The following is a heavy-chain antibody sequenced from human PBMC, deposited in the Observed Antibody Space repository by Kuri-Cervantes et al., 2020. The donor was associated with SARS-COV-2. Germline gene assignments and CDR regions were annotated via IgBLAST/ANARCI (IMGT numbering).Heavy chain of an antibody. CDR1: GFTFSSYS. D-gene: IGHD3-3*01. Sequence: GGSLRLSCAASGFTFSSYSMNWVRQAPGKGLEWVSSISSSSSYIYYAGSVKGRFTISRDNAKNSLYLQMNSLRAEDTAVYYCARDPRFLEWFGDYYYYYMDVWGKGTTVTVSS. CDR2: ISSSSSYI. J-gene: IGHJ6*03. V-gene: IGHV3-21*01. CDR3: ARDPRFLEWFGDYYYYYMDV.